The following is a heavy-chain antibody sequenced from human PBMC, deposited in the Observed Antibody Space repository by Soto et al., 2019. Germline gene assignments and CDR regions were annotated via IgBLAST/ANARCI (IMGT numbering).Heavy chain of an antibody. Sequence: GESLKISCKGSGYSFINYWIGWVRQMPGEGLEWMGIIYPDDSDTRYRPSFQGQVTISVDKSITTAYLQWSSLKAPDTAMYYCARSGGSLGLLDYWGQGTLVTVSS. CDR1: GYSFINYW. CDR3: ARSGGSLGLLDY. V-gene: IGHV5-51*01. D-gene: IGHD2-15*01. J-gene: IGHJ4*02. CDR2: IYPDDSDT.